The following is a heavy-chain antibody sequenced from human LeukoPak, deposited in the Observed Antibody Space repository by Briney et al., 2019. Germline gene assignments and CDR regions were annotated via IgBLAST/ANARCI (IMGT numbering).Heavy chain of an antibody. Sequence: SETLSLTCTVSGGSISSYYWSWIRQPPGKGLEWIGYIYYSGSTNYNPSLKSRVTISVDTSKNQFSLKLSSVTAADTAVYYCARVAVWFAVEFRIPAHAFDIWGQGTMVTVSS. J-gene: IGHJ3*02. V-gene: IGHV4-59*01. CDR1: GGSISSYY. D-gene: IGHD3-10*01. CDR2: IYYSGST. CDR3: ARVAVWFAVEFRIPAHAFDI.